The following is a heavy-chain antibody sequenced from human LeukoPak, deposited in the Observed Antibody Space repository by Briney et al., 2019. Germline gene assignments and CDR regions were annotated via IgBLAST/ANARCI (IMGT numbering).Heavy chain of an antibody. CDR1: GFTFRSYG. J-gene: IGHJ4*02. CDR3: ASRIVGATTSFYFDY. CDR2: ISGSGGST. V-gene: IGHV3-23*01. Sequence: GGSLRPSCAASGFTFRSYGISWVRQAPGKGLEWVSAISGSGGSTYYADSVKGRFTISRDNSKNTLYLQMNSLRAEDTAVYYCASRIVGATTSFYFDYWGQGTLVTVSS. D-gene: IGHD1-26*01.